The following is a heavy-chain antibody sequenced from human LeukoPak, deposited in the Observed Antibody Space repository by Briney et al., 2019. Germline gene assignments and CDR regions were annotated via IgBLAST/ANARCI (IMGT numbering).Heavy chain of an antibody. D-gene: IGHD3-3*01. CDR1: GFTFNSYG. CDR3: ARDAVDYDFWSGSQTYNWFDP. J-gene: IGHJ5*02. CDR2: IQYAGSDK. V-gene: IGHV3-30*02. Sequence: PGGSLRLSCAASGFTFNSYGMHWVRQAPGKGLEWVALIQYAGSDKYYADSVKGRFTISRDNAKNSLYLQMNSLRAEDTAVYYCARDAVDYDFWSGSQTYNWFDPWGQGTLVTVSS.